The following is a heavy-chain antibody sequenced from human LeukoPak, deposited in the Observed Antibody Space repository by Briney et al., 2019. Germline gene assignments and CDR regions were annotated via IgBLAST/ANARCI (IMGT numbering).Heavy chain of an antibody. CDR2: IVGGAGGT. CDR1: GFTFSSHG. D-gene: IGHD3-22*01. CDR3: ARDDQYYYDSSGYYTN. V-gene: IGHV3-23*01. J-gene: IGHJ4*02. Sequence: GGSLRLSCAASGFTFSSHGMSWVRQAPGKGLEWVSGIVGGAGGTYYADSVKGRFTISRDNAKNSLYLQMNSLRAEDTAVYYCARDDQYYYDSSGYYTNWGQGTLVTVSS.